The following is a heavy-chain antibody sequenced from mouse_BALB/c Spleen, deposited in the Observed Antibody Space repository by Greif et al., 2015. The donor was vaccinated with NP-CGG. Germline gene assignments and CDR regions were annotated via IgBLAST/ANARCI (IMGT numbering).Heavy chain of an antibody. V-gene: IGHV1-80*01. D-gene: IGHD4-1*01. CDR3: ARDWDNAMDY. CDR2: IYPGDGDT. CDR1: GYAFSSYW. J-gene: IGHJ4*01. Sequence: QVQLQQSGAELVRPGSSVKISCRASGYAFSSYWMNWVKQRPGQGLEWIGQIYPGDGDTNYNGKFKGKATLTADKSSSTAYMQLSSLTSEDSAVYFCARDWDNAMDYWGQGTSVTVSS.